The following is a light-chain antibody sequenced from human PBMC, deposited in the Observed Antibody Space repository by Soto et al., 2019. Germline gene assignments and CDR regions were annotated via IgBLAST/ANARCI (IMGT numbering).Light chain of an antibody. CDR3: QQYNSWPPIT. CDR1: ESVSSN. J-gene: IGKJ5*01. CDR2: GAS. V-gene: IGKV3-15*01. Sequence: MPQSPATLSVSPGERAPLSCRASESVSSNLAWYQQRPGQAPRLVIYGASTRATGIPARFSGGGSGTEFTLTISSLQSEDFAVYYCQQYNSWPPITFGQGTRLEIK.